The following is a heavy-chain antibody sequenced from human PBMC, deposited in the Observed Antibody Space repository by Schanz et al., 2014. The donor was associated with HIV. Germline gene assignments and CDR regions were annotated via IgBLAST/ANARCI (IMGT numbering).Heavy chain of an antibody. CDR3: AKSRFQLHWFDS. CDR2: INGDDGAT. CDR1: GYTFNDYY. V-gene: IGHV1-2*02. Sequence: QVQLVQSGAEVKKPGASVRVSCKTSGYTFNDYYIHWVRQAPGEGLEWMGWINGDDGATRYSQKFQGRVTMTGDRSISTAYMELTRLRFDDTAVYYCAKSRFQLHWFDSWGQGTLVTVSS. J-gene: IGHJ5*01. D-gene: IGHD2-2*01.